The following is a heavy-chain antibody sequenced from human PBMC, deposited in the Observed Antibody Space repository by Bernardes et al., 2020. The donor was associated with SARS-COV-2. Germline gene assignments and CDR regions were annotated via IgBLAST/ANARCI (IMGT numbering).Heavy chain of an antibody. CDR2: INKDGSEN. CDR3: ARYLSHYGLDV. J-gene: IGHJ6*02. Sequence: VGSLILSCVGSGFRLGQDWMSWVRQVPGKGLGWVANINKDGSENYYEDSVKGRFTISRDNAKNSLFLQMHSLRAEDTAVYYCARYLSHYGLDVWGQGT. CDR1: GFRLGQDW. V-gene: IGHV3-7*03.